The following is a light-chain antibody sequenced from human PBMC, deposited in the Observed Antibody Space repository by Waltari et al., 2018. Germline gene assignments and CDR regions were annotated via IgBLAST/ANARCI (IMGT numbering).Light chain of an antibody. J-gene: IGLJ3*02. V-gene: IGLV2-11*01. Sequence: QAALTQPPSVSGSPGQSVTISCTGTSSDIGGYNYVSWYQQHPGKAPKLMIYDVSKRPSGVSDRCSGSKSGNTASLTISGLQAEDEADYYCSSYAGSNTWVFGGGTRLTVL. CDR2: DVS. CDR3: SSYAGSNTWV. CDR1: SSDIGGYNY.